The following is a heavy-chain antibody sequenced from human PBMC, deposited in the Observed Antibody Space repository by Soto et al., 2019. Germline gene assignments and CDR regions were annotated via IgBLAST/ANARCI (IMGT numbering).Heavy chain of an antibody. Sequence: GGSLRLSCSASGFTFSHAWMNWVRQAPGKGLEWVGRIKSKSDGGTIDYAAPVKGGFTISRDDSKNTLYLQMNSLKTEDTAIYYCTSSGWYTVFDYWGQGTLVTVSS. CDR2: IKSKSDGGTI. CDR3: TSSGWYTVFDY. CDR1: GFTFSHAW. J-gene: IGHJ4*02. D-gene: IGHD6-19*01. V-gene: IGHV3-15*07.